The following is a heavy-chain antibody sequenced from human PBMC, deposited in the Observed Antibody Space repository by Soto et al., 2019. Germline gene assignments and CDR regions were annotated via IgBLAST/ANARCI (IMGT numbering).Heavy chain of an antibody. CDR2: INAGNGNT. J-gene: IGHJ4*02. Sequence: QVQLVQSGAEVKKPGASVKVSCKASGYTFTSYAMHWVRQAPGQRLEWMGWINAGNGNTKYSQKFQGRVTITRDTSASKADMELSSLRSEDTAVYYWAREEPYCSSTSCYEGGGSFDYWGQGTLVTVSS. CDR1: GYTFTSYA. V-gene: IGHV1-3*01. D-gene: IGHD2-2*01. CDR3: AREEPYCSSTSCYEGGGSFDY.